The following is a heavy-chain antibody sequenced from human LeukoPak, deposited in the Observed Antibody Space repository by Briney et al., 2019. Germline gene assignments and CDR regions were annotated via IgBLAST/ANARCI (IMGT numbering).Heavy chain of an antibody. J-gene: IGHJ4*02. V-gene: IGHV3-74*01. CDR2: INRDGSST. D-gene: IGHD3-22*01. CDR3: AKKEYYYDSSGYYYEFVDY. CDR1: GFTFSNYW. Sequence: GGSLRLSCAASGFTFSNYWMHWVRQAPGKGLVWVSRINRDGSSTDYLDSVKGRFTISRDNSKNTLYLQMNSLRAEDTAVYYCAKKEYYYDSSGYYYEFVDYWGQGTLVTVSS.